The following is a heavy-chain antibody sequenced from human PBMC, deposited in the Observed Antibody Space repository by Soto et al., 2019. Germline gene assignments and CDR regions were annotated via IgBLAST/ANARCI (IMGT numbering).Heavy chain of an antibody. CDR2: ISGYNGNT. J-gene: IGHJ6*02. D-gene: IGHD2-2*02. V-gene: IGHV1-18*04. CDR1: GYNFTNYG. CDR3: ARDIVVGTPAIPLPFYPYDGMDV. Sequence: QVPLVQSEGEMKKPGASVTVSCKASGYNFTNYGISWVRQAPGQGLQWMGWISGYNGNTHDAHKFQGRVTLTTDTSTATAYIELRSLRSDDTAVYYCARDIVVGTPAIPLPFYPYDGMDVWGQGTTVTVSS.